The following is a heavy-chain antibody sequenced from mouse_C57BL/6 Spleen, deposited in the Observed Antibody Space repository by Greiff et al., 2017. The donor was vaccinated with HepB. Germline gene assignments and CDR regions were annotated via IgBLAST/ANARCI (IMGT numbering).Heavy chain of an antibody. J-gene: IGHJ1*03. CDR3: ARAITTVVEGYFDV. V-gene: IGHV1-7*01. CDR1: GYTFTSYW. Sequence: VLLQQSGAELAKPGASVKLSCKASGYTFTSYWMHWVKQRPGQGLEWIGYINPSSGYTKYNQKFKDKATLTADKSYSTTYMQLSSLTYEDSAVYDWARAITTVVEGYFDVWGKGTTVTVSS. CDR2: INPSSGYT. D-gene: IGHD1-1*01.